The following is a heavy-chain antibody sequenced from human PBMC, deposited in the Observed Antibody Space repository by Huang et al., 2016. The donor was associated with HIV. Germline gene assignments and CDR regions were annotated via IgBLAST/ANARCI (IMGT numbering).Heavy chain of an antibody. CDR3: ARAGGFEI. CDR2: IKIDGRTT. Sequence: EEHLVESGGGLVQPGGSLRLSCEASGFKFSNYWMQWVGHAPGKGLMWVSRIKIDGRTTDYADSVKGRFTISRDNAKNTLYLQMSSLTAEDTAIYYCARAGGFEIWGQGTVVTVSS. J-gene: IGHJ3*02. V-gene: IGHV3-74*01. CDR1: GFKFSNYW. D-gene: IGHD2-15*01.